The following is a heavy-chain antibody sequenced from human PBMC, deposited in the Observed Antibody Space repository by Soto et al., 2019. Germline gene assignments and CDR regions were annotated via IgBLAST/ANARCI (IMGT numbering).Heavy chain of an antibody. CDR3: AKSRMGSSWYEGDS. D-gene: IGHD6-13*01. CDR2: ISYDGSNQ. CDR1: GFPFSSYG. V-gene: IGHV3-30*18. J-gene: IGHJ4*02. Sequence: QVELVASGGGVVQPGRSLRLSCAASGFPFSSYGMHWVRQAPGKGLEWVAVISYDGSNQYYADSVKGRFTISRDNSKNTLYLEVNSLRPEDTAVYFCAKSRMGSSWYEGDSWGQGTLVTVSS.